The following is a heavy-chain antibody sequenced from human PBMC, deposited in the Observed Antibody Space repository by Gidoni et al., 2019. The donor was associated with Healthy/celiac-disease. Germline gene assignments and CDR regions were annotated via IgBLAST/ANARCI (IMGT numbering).Heavy chain of an antibody. J-gene: IGHJ6*02. CDR3: ARDQGPPGGGSYYYYGMDV. Sequence: EVQLVESGGGLVKPGGSLRLSCAASGFTFSRYRMNWVRQAPGKGLEWGSSISSSSSYIYYADSVKGRFTISRDNAKNSLYLQMNSLRAEDTAVYYCARDQGPPGGGSYYYYGMDVWGQGTTVTVSS. V-gene: IGHV3-21*01. D-gene: IGHD3-16*01. CDR2: ISSSSSYI. CDR1: GFTFSRYR.